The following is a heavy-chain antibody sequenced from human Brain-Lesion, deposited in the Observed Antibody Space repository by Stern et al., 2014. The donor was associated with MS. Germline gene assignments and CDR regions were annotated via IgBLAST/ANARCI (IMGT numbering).Heavy chain of an antibody. CDR1: GYTFTGYY. V-gene: IGHV1-2*04. CDR3: AAYYYDSTGYNDF. D-gene: IGHD3-22*01. Sequence: QVQLGQSGAEVKKPGASVKVSCKASGYTFTGYYMHWVRQAPGQGLEWMGWIKPKSGGTNYAQKFQGWVTMTRDTSINTAYMELSRLRSDDTAVYYCAAYYYDSTGYNDFWGQGTLVTVSS. J-gene: IGHJ4*02. CDR2: IKPKSGGT.